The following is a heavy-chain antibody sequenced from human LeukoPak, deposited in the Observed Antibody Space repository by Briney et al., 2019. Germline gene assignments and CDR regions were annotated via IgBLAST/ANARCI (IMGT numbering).Heavy chain of an antibody. D-gene: IGHD1-26*01. J-gene: IGHJ1*01. CDR2: IYYSGST. V-gene: IGHV4-30-4*01. CDR1: GGSISSGDYY. CDR3: ARYSGSYSGAEYFQH. Sequence: SETLSLTCTVSGGSISSGDYYWSWIRQPPGKGLEWIGYIYYSGSTYYNPSLKSRVTISVDKSKNQFSLKLSSVTAADTAVYYCARYSGSYSGAEYFQHWGQGTLVTVSS.